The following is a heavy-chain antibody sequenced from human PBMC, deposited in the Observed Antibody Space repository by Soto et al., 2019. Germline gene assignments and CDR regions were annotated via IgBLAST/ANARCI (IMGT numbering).Heavy chain of an antibody. D-gene: IGHD6-19*01. CDR1: GFTFSSFY. J-gene: IGHJ4*02. CDR2: ISYDGSNK. V-gene: IGHV3-30-3*01. Sequence: GGSLRLSCAASGFTFSSFYLHWVRQAPGKGLEWLALISYDGSNKYNADSVKGRFTVSRDNSNNTLYLQLSSLRPEDTAVYFCARTTTVAGTPEFDYWGQGA. CDR3: ARTTTVAGTPEFDY.